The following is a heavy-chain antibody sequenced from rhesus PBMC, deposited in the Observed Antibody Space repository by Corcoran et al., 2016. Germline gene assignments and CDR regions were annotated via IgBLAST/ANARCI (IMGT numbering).Heavy chain of an antibody. J-gene: IGHJ4*01. CDR2: IYGSIGST. CDR3: ARNGGYSATSYYFDY. V-gene: IGHV4S7*01. CDR1: GGSISSGYG. Sequence: QVQLQESGPGLVKPSETLSLTCAVSGGSISSGYGWSWIRQPPGKGLEGIGLIYGSIGSTSYNPSLKSRVTISKDTSKNQFSLKLSSVTAADTAVYYCARNGGYSATSYYFDYWGQGVLVTVSS. D-gene: IGHD5-12*01.